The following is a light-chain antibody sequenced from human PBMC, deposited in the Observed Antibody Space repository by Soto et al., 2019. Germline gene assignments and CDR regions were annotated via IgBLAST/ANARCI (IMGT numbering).Light chain of an antibody. Sequence: DIQMTQSPSSLSASVGDRVTITCRASQGISNYVAWYQQKPGKPPKLLIYAASTLQSGVPSRFSGSGSGTDFTLTINSLQPEDVATYSCQKYSSAPVVGPGTKVDIK. CDR3: QKYSSAPV. V-gene: IGKV1-27*01. J-gene: IGKJ3*01. CDR2: AAS. CDR1: QGISNY.